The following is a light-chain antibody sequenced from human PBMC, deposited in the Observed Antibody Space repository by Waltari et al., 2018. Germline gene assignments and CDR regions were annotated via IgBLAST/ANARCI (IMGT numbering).Light chain of an antibody. J-gene: IGKJ2*01. CDR3: MQGTHWPYT. V-gene: IGKV2-30*01. CDR1: QSIVYSDGNIY. CDR2: KVS. Sequence: VVMTQSPLSLPVTLGQPASISCSSSQSIVYSDGNIYLNWFQKRPGQSPRRLINKVSTRDSGVPDRFSGSGSGTDFTLKISRVEAEDVGVYYCMQGTHWPYTFGQGTKLEIK.